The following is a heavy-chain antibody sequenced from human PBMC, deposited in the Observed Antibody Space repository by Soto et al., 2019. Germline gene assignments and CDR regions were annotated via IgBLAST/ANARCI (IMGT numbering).Heavy chain of an antibody. Sequence: GGSLTLSCAASGFTSSSYAMSWVRPAPGKGLEWVSAISGSGGSTYYAASVMGRFTISGDNSKNTLYLQMNSLRAEDTAVYYCATGWFGMKQEYYYDYGMDVWGQGTTVTVSS. CDR2: ISGSGGST. J-gene: IGHJ6*02. V-gene: IGHV3-23*01. CDR3: ATGWFGMKQEYYYDYGMDV. D-gene: IGHD3-10*01. CDR1: GFTSSSYA.